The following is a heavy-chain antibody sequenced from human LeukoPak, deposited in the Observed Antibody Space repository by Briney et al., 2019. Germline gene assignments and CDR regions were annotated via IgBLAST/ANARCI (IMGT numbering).Heavy chain of an antibody. V-gene: IGHV3-30*04. CDR3: ARDSGSGCAGSFPF. D-gene: IGHD3-10*02. CDR1: GFTFDTYT. J-gene: IGHJ4*02. Sequence: RVLRLSSAASGFTFDTYTMYSVRHAPGKGLECVASISYDGSNKNYGDPVKGRFTISRDNYNNTLYLQMSSLRAEDTAVFYCARDSGSGCAGSFPFWGQGTLVTVSS. CDR2: ISYDGSNK.